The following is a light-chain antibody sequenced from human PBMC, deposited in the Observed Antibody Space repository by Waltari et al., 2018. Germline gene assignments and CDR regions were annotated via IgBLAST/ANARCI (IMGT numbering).Light chain of an antibody. Sequence: DIQMTQFPATLSASVGDRVTITCRASHYNSRWLAWYQQKPGKAPKLLISKASNLQSGVPSNFSGSGSGTEFTLTINSLLPDDFATYFCQHYHSPPYNFGQGTKLEIK. CDR2: KAS. CDR1: HYNSRW. CDR3: QHYHSPPYN. V-gene: IGKV1-5*03. J-gene: IGKJ2*01.